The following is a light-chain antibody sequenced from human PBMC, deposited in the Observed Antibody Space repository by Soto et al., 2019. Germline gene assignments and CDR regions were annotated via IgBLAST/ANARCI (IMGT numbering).Light chain of an antibody. V-gene: IGKV3-20*01. CDR1: HNVSNSY. CDR3: QQYGSSPRT. CDR2: GAS. Sequence: EIVLTQFPGTLSLSPGERATLSCRASHNVSNSYLAWYQQKPGLAPSLLIYGASSRAAGIPDRFVGSGSGTDFTLTISRLEPEDFAVYYCQQYGSSPRTFGQGTKLEIK. J-gene: IGKJ2*01.